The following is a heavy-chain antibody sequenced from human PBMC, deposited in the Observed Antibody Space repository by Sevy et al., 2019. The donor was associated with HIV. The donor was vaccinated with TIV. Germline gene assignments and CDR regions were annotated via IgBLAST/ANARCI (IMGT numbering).Heavy chain of an antibody. Sequence: GGSLRLSCAASGFTFSNYWMSWVRQAPGKGLEWVANIKQDGSEKYYVDSVKGRFTISRVNAKNSLYLQMNSLRAEDTAVYYCARGGWELHHNWFDPWGQGTLVTVSS. V-gene: IGHV3-7*01. D-gene: IGHD1-26*01. CDR3: ARGGWELHHNWFDP. CDR2: IKQDGSEK. CDR1: GFTFSNYW. J-gene: IGHJ5*02.